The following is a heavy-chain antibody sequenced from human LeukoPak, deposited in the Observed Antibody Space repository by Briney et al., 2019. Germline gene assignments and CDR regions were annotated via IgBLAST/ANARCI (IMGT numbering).Heavy chain of an antibody. J-gene: IGHJ4*02. Sequence: ASVKASCKASGYTFTDYGISWVRQAPGQGLEWMGWISTYNGNTNYAQKLQGRVAMTTDTSTSTAYMELRSLRSDDTAVYYCARDCDRSGYYCYWGQGTLVTVSS. D-gene: IGHD3-22*01. CDR1: GYTFTDYG. CDR3: ARDCDRSGYYCY. CDR2: ISTYNGNT. V-gene: IGHV1-18*01.